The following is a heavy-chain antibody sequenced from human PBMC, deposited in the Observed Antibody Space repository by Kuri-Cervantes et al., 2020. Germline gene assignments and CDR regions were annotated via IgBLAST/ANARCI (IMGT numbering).Heavy chain of an antibody. CDR3: TRDPLYYYDSSGYYYY. CDR1: GFTFGDYA. V-gene: IGHV3-49*04. Sequence: GGSLRLSCTASGFTFGDYAMSWVRQAPGKGLEWVGFIGSKAYGGTTEYAASVKGRFIISRDDSKSIAYLQMNSLKTEDTAVYYCTRDPLYYYDSSGYYYYWGQGTLVTVSS. D-gene: IGHD3-22*01. J-gene: IGHJ4*02. CDR2: IGSKAYGGTT.